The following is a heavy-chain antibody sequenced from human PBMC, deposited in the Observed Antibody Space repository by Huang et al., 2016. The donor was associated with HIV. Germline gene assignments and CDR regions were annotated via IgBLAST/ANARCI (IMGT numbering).Heavy chain of an antibody. CDR2: INRDGSST. D-gene: IGHD3-22*01. Sequence: EVQLVESGGGLVQPGGSLRLSCAASGFSISSYWMHWVRQAPGKGLVWVSRINRDGSSTSYADSVKGRFTISRDNAKTTLYLQMNSLRAEDTAVYYCARDPRIQSWLNFFDYWGQGTLVSVSS. J-gene: IGHJ4*02. V-gene: IGHV3-74*01. CDR1: GFSISSYW. CDR3: ARDPRIQSWLNFFDY.